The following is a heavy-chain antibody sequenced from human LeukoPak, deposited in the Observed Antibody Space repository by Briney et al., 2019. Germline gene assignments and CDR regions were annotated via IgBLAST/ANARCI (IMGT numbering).Heavy chain of an antibody. CDR3: ARVRTLNSVAGTVDY. CDR1: GFTVSSNY. Sequence: GGSLRLSCAASGFTVSSNYMSWVRQAPGKGLEWASVIYTGGSTYYAESVKGRFTIFRDNSKNTLYLQMDSLRAEDTAMYYCARVRTLNSVAGTVDYWGQGTLVTVSS. J-gene: IGHJ4*02. V-gene: IGHV3-53*01. D-gene: IGHD6-19*01. CDR2: IYTGGST.